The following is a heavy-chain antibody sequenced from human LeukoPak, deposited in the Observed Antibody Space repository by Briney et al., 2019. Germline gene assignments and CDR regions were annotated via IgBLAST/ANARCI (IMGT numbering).Heavy chain of an antibody. CDR3: ARHGMKSLESWFDP. V-gene: IGHV5-51*01. Sequence: GESLKISCKGSGYSFSSYWIGWVRQMPGKGLEWMGIIHPGDSDTRYTPSFQGQVTISADKSTSTAYLQWRSLKASDTATYYCARHGMKSLESWFDPWGQGTLVTVSS. CDR2: IHPGDSDT. CDR1: GYSFSSYW. D-gene: IGHD1-26*01. J-gene: IGHJ5*02.